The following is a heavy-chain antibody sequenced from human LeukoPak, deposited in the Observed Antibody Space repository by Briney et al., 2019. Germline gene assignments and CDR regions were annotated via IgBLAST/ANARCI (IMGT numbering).Heavy chain of an antibody. V-gene: IGHV1-18*01. CDR2: TSAYNGNT. Sequence: ASVKVSCKASGGPFSSYTISWVRQAPGQGLEWMGWTSAYNGNTNYAQKLQGRVTMTTDTSTSTAYMELRSLRSDDTAVYYCASSSSSWYNYWGQGTLVTVSS. CDR1: GGPFSSYT. D-gene: IGHD6-13*01. J-gene: IGHJ4*02. CDR3: ASSSSSWYNY.